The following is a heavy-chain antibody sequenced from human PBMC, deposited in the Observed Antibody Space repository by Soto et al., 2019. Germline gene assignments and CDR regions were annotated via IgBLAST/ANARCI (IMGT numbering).Heavy chain of an antibody. V-gene: IGHV1-2*02. CDR3: MSGGWGDSPIDY. CDR2: LNPSNEIT. Sequence: ASVKVSCKTSGYTFSAYYVHWARRAPGRGFQWLGWLNPSNEITTFSEFFQGRITMTRDTSTNTVHMELNMLTSDDTAVFYCMSGGWGDSPIDYWGQGTQVTVSS. D-gene: IGHD1-26*01. CDR1: GYTFSAYY. J-gene: IGHJ4*02.